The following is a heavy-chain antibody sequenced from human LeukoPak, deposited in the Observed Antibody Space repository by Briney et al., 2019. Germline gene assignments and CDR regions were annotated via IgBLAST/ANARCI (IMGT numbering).Heavy chain of an antibody. CDR1: GFTFSSYG. V-gene: IGHV3-30*18. Sequence: QPGRSLRLSCAASGFTFSSYGMHWVRQAPGKELEWVAVISYDGSNKYYADSVKGRFTISRDNSKNTLYLQMNSLRAEDTAVYYCAKDGGSGSPFDYWGQGTLVTVSS. J-gene: IGHJ4*02. D-gene: IGHD1-26*01. CDR2: ISYDGSNK. CDR3: AKDGGSGSPFDY.